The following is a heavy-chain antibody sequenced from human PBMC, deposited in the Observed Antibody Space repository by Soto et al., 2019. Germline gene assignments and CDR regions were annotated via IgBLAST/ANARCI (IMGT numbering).Heavy chain of an antibody. V-gene: IGHV3-13*01. CDR1: GFTFSSYD. D-gene: IGHD3-16*01. Sequence: EVQLVESGGGLVQPGGSLRLSCAASGFTFSSYDMHWVRQATGKGLEWVSAIGTAGDTYYPGSVKGRFTISRENAKNSLYLQMNSLRAGDTAVYYCARDMGGLVGGMDVWGQGTTVTVSS. CDR2: IGTAGDT. CDR3: ARDMGGLVGGMDV. J-gene: IGHJ6*02.